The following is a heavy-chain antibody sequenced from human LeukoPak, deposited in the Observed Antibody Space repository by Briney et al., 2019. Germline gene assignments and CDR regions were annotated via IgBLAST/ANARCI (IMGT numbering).Heavy chain of an antibody. Sequence: SETLSLTRTVSGGSISSGGYYWSWIRQHPGKGLEWIGYIYYSGSTYYNPSLKSRVTISVDASKNQFSLKLSSVTAADTAVYYCAREDVESSGGIDYWGQGTLVTVSS. J-gene: IGHJ4*02. CDR2: IYYSGST. V-gene: IGHV4-31*03. CDR1: GGSISSGGYY. D-gene: IGHD1-26*01. CDR3: AREDVESSGGIDY.